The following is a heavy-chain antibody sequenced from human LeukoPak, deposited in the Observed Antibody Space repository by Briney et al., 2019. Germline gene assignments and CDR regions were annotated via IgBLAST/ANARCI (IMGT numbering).Heavy chain of an antibody. CDR1: GFTFSSQA. CDR3: AKDARRTSGWYFFDY. D-gene: IGHD6-19*01. J-gene: IGHJ4*02. CDR2: ISDSGSLT. V-gene: IGHV3-23*01. Sequence: GGSLRLSCAASGFTFSSQAMGWVRQAPGKGLEWVAVISDSGSLTYYADSVKGRFTISRDNSKNTLFLQMNSLRAEDTAVYYCAKDARRTSGWYFFDYWGQGALVTVSS.